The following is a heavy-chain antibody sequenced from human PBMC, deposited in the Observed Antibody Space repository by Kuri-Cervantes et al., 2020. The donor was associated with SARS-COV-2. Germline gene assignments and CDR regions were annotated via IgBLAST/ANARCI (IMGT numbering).Heavy chain of an antibody. Sequence: GESLKISCAASGFTFSDYYMSWIRQAPGKGLEWVSVIYSGGSTYYADSVKGRFTISRDNSKNTLYLQMNSLRAEDTAVYFCVRWDRYAFWGQGTLVTVSS. D-gene: IGHD3-16*02. J-gene: IGHJ4*02. V-gene: IGHV3-66*01. CDR3: VRWDRYAF. CDR1: GFTFSDYY. CDR2: IYSGGST.